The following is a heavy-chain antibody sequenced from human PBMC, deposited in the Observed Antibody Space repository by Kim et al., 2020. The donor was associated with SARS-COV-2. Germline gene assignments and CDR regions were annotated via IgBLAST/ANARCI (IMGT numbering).Heavy chain of an antibody. CDR3: ARGPPLSYSMITFGGVIVAAQFDY. CDR2: ISAYNGNT. V-gene: IGHV1-18*01. D-gene: IGHD3-16*02. J-gene: IGHJ4*02. CDR1: GYTFTSYG. Sequence: ASVKVSCKASGYTFTSYGISWVRQAPGQGLEWMGWISAYNGNTNYAQKLQGRVTMTTDTSTSTAYMELRSLRSDDTAVYYCARGPPLSYSMITFGGVIVAAQFDYWGQGTLVTVSS.